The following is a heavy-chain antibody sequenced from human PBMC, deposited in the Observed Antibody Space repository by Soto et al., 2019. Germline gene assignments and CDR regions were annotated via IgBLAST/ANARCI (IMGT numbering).Heavy chain of an antibody. CDR1: GFTFSSSA. Sequence: EEQLLESGGGLVQPGDSLRLSCAASGFTFSSSAMNWVRQAPGKGLERVSIISDRGSRTYYADSVRGRFTISRDNSKNTLYLQMNSLRAEDTALYYCAKSLNINWKNWFDPWGQGTLVTVSS. CDR2: ISDRGSRT. J-gene: IGHJ5*02. D-gene: IGHD1-1*01. CDR3: AKSLNINWKNWFDP. V-gene: IGHV3-23*01.